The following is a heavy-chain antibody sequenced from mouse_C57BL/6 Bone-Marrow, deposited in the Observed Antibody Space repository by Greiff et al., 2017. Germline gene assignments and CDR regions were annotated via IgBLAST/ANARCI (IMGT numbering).Heavy chain of an antibody. V-gene: IGHV14-4*01. CDR3: TPITTVVGGYFDV. Sequence: VQLQQSGAELVRPGASVKLSCTASGFNIKDDYMHWVKQRPEQGLEWIGWIDPENGDTEYASKFQGKATITADTSSNTAYLQLSSLTSEDTAVYYCTPITTVVGGYFDVWGTGPTVTVSS. CDR2: IDPENGDT. D-gene: IGHD1-1*01. J-gene: IGHJ1*03. CDR1: GFNIKDDY.